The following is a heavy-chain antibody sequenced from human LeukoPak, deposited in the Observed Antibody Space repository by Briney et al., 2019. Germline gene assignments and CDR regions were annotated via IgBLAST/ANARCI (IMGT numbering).Heavy chain of an antibody. CDR1: GYFISSGYY. CDR2: IYHSGRT. J-gene: IGHJ5*02. V-gene: IGHV4-38-2*01. Sequence: SETLSLTCAVSGYFISSGYYWCWIRQPPGKGLEWIGCIYHSGRTSYNPSLKSRVTISVDPSKNQFSLKLSSVTAADTAVYYWARGRVMVRFWFDPWGQGTLVTVSS. CDR3: ARGRVMVRFWFDP. D-gene: IGHD3-10*01.